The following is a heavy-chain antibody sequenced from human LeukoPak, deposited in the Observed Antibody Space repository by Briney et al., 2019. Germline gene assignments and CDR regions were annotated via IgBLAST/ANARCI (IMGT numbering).Heavy chain of an antibody. D-gene: IGHD2-15*01. V-gene: IGHV3-20*04. CDR2: INWNGGRT. CDR1: GFTFDDYG. J-gene: IGHJ4*02. CDR3: ARKVEYCTAGSCYGGGFDC. Sequence: GGSLRLSCAASGFTFDDYGMSWVRQGPGKGLEWVSGINWNGGRTGYADSLKGRFTISRDNAKNSLFLQMNSLRVEDTAVYYCARKVEYCTAGSCYGGGFDCWGQGTLVTVSS.